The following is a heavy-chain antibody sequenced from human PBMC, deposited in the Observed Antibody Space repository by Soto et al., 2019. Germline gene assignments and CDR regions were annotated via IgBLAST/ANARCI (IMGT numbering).Heavy chain of an antibody. D-gene: IGHD3-16*02. V-gene: IGHV3-7*05. Sequence: PGGSLRLSCAASGFTFSSYWMSWVRQAPGKGLEWVANIKQDGSEKYYVDSVKGRFTISRDNAKNSLYLQMNSLRAEDTAVYYCARGTPPDYDYVWGSYRPHYYFDYWGQGTLVTVSS. CDR1: GFTFSSYW. J-gene: IGHJ4*02. CDR3: ARGTPPDYDYVWGSYRPHYYFDY. CDR2: IKQDGSEK.